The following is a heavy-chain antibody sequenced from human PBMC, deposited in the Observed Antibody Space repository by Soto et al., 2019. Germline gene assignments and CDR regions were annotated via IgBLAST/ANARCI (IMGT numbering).Heavy chain of an antibody. J-gene: IGHJ4*02. CDR1: GGSINDFY. Sequence: PSVTLSRTWTVAGGSINDFYWSWIRQPPGKGLEWVGYIYYSGSTNYNPSLQSRVTISVDPSKTQLSLNLRSVTTADTAVYYCARLGGVAARTFDYWGQGTLVTVSS. CDR3: ARLGGVAARTFDY. V-gene: IGHV4-59*01. CDR2: IYYSGST. D-gene: IGHD6-6*01.